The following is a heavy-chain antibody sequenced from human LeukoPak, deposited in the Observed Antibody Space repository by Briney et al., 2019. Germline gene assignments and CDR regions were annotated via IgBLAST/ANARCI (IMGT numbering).Heavy chain of an antibody. J-gene: IGHJ4*02. Sequence: SETLSLTCAVSGGSISSSNWWSWVRQPPGKGLEWIGEIYHSGSTNYNPSLKSRVTISVDKSKNQFSLSLTSVTAADTAVYYCVRDTPGGSYGDYDYWGQGTLVTVSS. CDR2: IYHSGST. CDR1: GGSISSSNW. D-gene: IGHD4-17*01. CDR3: VRDTPGGSYGDYDY. V-gene: IGHV4-4*02.